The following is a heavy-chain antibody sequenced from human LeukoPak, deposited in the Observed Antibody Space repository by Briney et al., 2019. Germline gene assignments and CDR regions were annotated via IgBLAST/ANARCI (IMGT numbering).Heavy chain of an antibody. J-gene: IGHJ5*02. Sequence: ASVKVSCKAPGYTFTGYYMHWVRQAPGKGLEWMGRFDPDDGARIYSQRFQDRFLMTEDPSSDTAYMELSGLRSEDTAVYFCASDRTMTTVTSGQSWDDPWGQGTLVTVSS. CDR3: ASDRTMTTVTSGQSWDDP. CDR1: GYTFTGYY. D-gene: IGHD4-17*01. CDR2: FDPDDGAR. V-gene: IGHV1-24*01.